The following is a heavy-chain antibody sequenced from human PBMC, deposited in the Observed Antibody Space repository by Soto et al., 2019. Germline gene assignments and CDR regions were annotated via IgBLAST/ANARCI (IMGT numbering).Heavy chain of an antibody. D-gene: IGHD1-7*01. Sequence: LSLTCAVSGGSFTSNNWWTWVRQPPGQGLEWIGEIYRTGSTNYNPSLKSRVTISLDKSEKQISLKVTSLTAADTAVYYCASRDPGTSVDYWGQGTLVTVSS. CDR1: GGSFTSNNW. CDR2: IYRTGST. J-gene: IGHJ4*02. CDR3: ASRDPGTSVDY. V-gene: IGHV4-4*02.